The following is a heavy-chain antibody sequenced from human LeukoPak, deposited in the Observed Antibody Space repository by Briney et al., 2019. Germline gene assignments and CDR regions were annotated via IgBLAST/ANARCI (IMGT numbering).Heavy chain of an antibody. V-gene: IGHV3-30*04. J-gene: IGHJ3*02. CDR2: ISYDGSNK. Sequence: GRSLRLSCAASGFTFSSYAMHWVSQAPGKGLEWVAVISYDGSNKYYADSVKGRFTISRDNSKNTLYLQMNSLRAEDTAVYYCARAKGDADAFDIWGQGTMVTVSS. CDR3: ARAKGDADAFDI. CDR1: GFTFSSYA. D-gene: IGHD2-2*01.